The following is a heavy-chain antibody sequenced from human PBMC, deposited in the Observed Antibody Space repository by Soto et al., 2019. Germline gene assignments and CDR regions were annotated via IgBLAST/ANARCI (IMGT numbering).Heavy chain of an antibody. CDR3: ARRAYSSGWFFDY. J-gene: IGHJ4*02. D-gene: IGHD6-19*01. CDR1: GASISSNTYY. Sequence: SETLSLTCTVSGASISSNTYYWAWIRRPPGKGLECIGNIYYDGSTYYNPSLKSRLTISVDTPKNQLSLKLSSVTAADTAVYYCARRAYSSGWFFDYWGQGTLVTVSS. V-gene: IGHV4-39*01. CDR2: IYYDGST.